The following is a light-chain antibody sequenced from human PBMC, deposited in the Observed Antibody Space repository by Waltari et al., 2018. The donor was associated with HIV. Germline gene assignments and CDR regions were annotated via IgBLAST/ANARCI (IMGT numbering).Light chain of an antibody. Sequence: EIVLTQSPGTLCLSPGERATLSCRASQTISSNYLAWYQQKPGQAPRLLIYGASSRATAIPDRFSGSGSGTDFTLTISRLQPEDFAVYYCQQYGTSRGTFGPGTKVEIK. CDR1: QTISSNY. CDR2: GAS. V-gene: IGKV3-20*01. CDR3: QQYGTSRGT. J-gene: IGKJ3*01.